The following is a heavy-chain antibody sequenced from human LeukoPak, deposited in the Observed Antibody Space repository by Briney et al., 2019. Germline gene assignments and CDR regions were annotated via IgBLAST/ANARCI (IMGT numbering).Heavy chain of an antibody. V-gene: IGHV4-38-2*02. D-gene: IGHD2-2*01. CDR3: ARVPPAASGGWAPYYYYYMDV. Sequence: PSETLSLTCTVSGYSISSGYYWGWIRQPPGKGLEWIGSIYHSGSTYYNPSLKSRVTISVDTSKNQFSLKLSSVTAADTAVYYCARVPPAASGGWAPYYYYYMDVWGKGTTVTVSS. CDR1: GYSISSGYY. J-gene: IGHJ6*03. CDR2: IYHSGST.